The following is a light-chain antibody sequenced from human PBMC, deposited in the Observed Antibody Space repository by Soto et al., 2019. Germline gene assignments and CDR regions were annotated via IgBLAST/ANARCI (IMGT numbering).Light chain of an antibody. CDR3: QQYTSHPLT. J-gene: IGKJ4*01. V-gene: IGKV3-20*01. CDR1: QTVRNNY. Sequence: VWTQAPGTLSLSPGDRATLSGKASQTVRNNYIAWYQQKPGQAPRLLISDASSRATGIPDRFSGGGSGTDFTLTISRLEPEDFAVYYCQQYTSHPLTFGGGTKVDIK. CDR2: DAS.